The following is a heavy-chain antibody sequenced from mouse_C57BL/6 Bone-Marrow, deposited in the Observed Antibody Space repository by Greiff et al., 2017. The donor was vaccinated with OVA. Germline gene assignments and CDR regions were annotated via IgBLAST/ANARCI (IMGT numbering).Heavy chain of an antibody. CDR3: ARELRLYYFDF. V-gene: IGHV3-1*01. J-gene: IGHJ2*01. Sequence: VQLKESGPGMVKPSQSLSLTCTVTGYSFTSGYDWHLIRHLPGNILERMGYISYSGSTNYNPTVKSRITITHDTSKNHFYLKLNSVTTEDTATYYCARELRLYYFDFWGQGTTLTVSS. CDR2: ISYSGST. D-gene: IGHD1-1*01. CDR1: GYSFTSGYD.